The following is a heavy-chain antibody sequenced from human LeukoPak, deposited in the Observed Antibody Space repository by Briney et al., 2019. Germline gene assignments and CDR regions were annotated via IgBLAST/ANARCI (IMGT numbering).Heavy chain of an antibody. Sequence: ASVKVSCKASGYIFTGYYIRWVRQAPGQGLEWMGWINPNSGGTSSAQKFQGRVTMTRDTSISTAYKELSSLRSDDTAVYYCATNKDRNGYNSAFDYWGQGTLVTVSS. CDR2: INPNSGGT. D-gene: IGHD5-24*01. J-gene: IGHJ4*02. V-gene: IGHV1-2*02. CDR1: GYIFTGYY. CDR3: ATNKDRNGYNSAFDY.